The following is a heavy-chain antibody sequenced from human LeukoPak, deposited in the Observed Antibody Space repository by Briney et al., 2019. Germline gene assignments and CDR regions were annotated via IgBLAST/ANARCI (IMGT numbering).Heavy chain of an antibody. Sequence: SETLSLTCTVSGGSISSYYWSWIRQPPGKGLEWIGEINHSGSTNYNPSLKSRVTISVDTSKNQFSLKLSSVTAADTAVYYCAIPGVRLAGYYFDYWGQGTLVTVSS. CDR1: GGSISSYY. CDR3: AIPGVRLAGYYFDY. J-gene: IGHJ4*02. CDR2: INHSGST. V-gene: IGHV4-34*01.